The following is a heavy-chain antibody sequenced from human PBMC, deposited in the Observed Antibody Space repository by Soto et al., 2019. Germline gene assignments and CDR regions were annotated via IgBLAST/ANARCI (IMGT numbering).Heavy chain of an antibody. V-gene: IGHV3-30*18. CDR3: AKDYVVARNDEYFQH. J-gene: IGHJ1*01. CDR1: GFTFSSYG. D-gene: IGHD3-16*01. Sequence: GGSLRLSCAASGFTFSSYGMHWVRQAPGKGLEWVAVISYDGSNKYYADSVKGRFTISRDNSKNTLYLQMNSLRAEDTAVYYCAKDYVVARNDEYFQHWGQGTLVTVSS. CDR2: ISYDGSNK.